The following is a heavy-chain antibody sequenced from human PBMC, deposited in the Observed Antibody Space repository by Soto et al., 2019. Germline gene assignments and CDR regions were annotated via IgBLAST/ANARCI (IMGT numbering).Heavy chain of an antibody. CDR2: ISYDGRNK. Sequence: GGSLRLSCAASGFSFSSFAMHWVRQAPGKGLEWVTFISYDGRNKYYEDSVKGRFTISRDNSNRTLYLQMNNLRPEDTAVYYCVKDIGCSSTTCPFDYWGQGTLVTVSS. D-gene: IGHD2-2*01. V-gene: IGHV3-30*18. J-gene: IGHJ4*02. CDR1: GFSFSSFA. CDR3: VKDIGCSSTTCPFDY.